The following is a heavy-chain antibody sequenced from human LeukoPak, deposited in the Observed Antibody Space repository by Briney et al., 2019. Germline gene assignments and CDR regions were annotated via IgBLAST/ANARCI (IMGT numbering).Heavy chain of an antibody. CDR1: GGSISSHY. J-gene: IGHJ4*01. Sequence: SETLSLTCTVSGGSISSHYWSWIRQPPGKGLEWIGYIYYNGSTNSNPSLKSRVTIPVETSKNQFSLRLSSVTAADTAVYYCAMSQPYYDFWSGYPSYYFDYWGHGTLVTVSS. V-gene: IGHV4-59*11. CDR2: IYYNGST. CDR3: AMSQPYYDFWSGYPSYYFDY. D-gene: IGHD3-3*01.